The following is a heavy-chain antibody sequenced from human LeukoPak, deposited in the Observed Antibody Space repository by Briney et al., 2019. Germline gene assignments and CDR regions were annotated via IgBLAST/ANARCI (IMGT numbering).Heavy chain of an antibody. CDR1: GFTFSSYW. Sequence: LAGGSLRLSCAASGFTFSSYWMCWVRQAPGKGLEWVAIIKQDGSDKYYVDSVEGRFIISRDNAKNSLYQQMNSLRAEDTAVYYCLTSTRSHRFDYWGQGTLVTVSS. CDR3: LTSTRSHRFDY. J-gene: IGHJ4*02. D-gene: IGHD2-15*01. CDR2: IKQDGSDK. V-gene: IGHV3-7*01.